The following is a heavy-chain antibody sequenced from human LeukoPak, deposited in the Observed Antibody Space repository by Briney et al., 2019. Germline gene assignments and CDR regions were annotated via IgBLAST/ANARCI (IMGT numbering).Heavy chain of an antibody. CDR1: GGSISSSSYY. V-gene: IGHV4-39*07. J-gene: IGHJ6*03. D-gene: IGHD3-22*01. CDR3: AREGYYYDSSGYRYYYYYMDV. Sequence: SETLSLTCTVSGGSISSSSYYWGWIRQPLGKGLEWIGRIYTSGSTNYNPSLKSRVTISVDMSKNQFSLKLSSVTAADTAVYYCAREGYYYDSSGYRYYYYYMDVWGKGTTVTISS. CDR2: IYTSGST.